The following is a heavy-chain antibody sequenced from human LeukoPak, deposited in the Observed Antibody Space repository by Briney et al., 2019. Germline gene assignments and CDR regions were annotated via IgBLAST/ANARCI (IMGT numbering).Heavy chain of an antibody. CDR1: GLTFSSYS. CDR3: AKDGLGDGYYFDY. D-gene: IGHD3-16*01. CDR2: ISSSSSYI. V-gene: IGHV3-21*01. Sequence: GGSLRLSCAASGLTFSSYSMNWVRQAPGKGLEWVSSISSSSSYIYYADSVKGRFTISRDNSKNTLYLQMNSLRAEDTAVYYCAKDGLGDGYYFDYWGQGTLVTVSS. J-gene: IGHJ4*02.